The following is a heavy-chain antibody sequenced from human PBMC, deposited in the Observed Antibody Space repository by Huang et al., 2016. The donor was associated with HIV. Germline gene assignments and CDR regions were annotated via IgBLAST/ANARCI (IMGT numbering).Heavy chain of an antibody. V-gene: IGHV1-69*13. J-gene: IGHJ6*03. D-gene: IGHD2-2*01. Sequence: QVQLVQSGAEVKKPGSSVKVSCEASGDSFKSYAISWVRQAPGQGLGWVGGITPVFGAADAAQKFRGRVTITADDSTNTVYMELNSLTSEDTAVYYCARRDASRGSGYYYYYYMDVWGIGTSVTVSS. CDR2: ITPVFGAA. CDR3: ARRDASRGSGYYYYYYMDV. CDR1: GDSFKSYA.